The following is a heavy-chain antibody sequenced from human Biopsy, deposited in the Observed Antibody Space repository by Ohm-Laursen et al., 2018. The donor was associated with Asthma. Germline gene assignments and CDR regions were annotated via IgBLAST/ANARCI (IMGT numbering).Heavy chain of an antibody. J-gene: IGHJ6*02. CDR1: GYTFNSAG. CDR3: ARAVDYSHYFGIDV. Sequence: SVKVSCKTSGYTFNSAGITWVRQAPGQGLEWMGWISVYNGNTKVAQKLQDRVTMITDTSTSTAYMELRSLRSDDTAVYFCARAVDYSHYFGIDVWGQGTTVTVS. CDR2: ISVYNGNT. D-gene: IGHD3-10*01. V-gene: IGHV1-18*01.